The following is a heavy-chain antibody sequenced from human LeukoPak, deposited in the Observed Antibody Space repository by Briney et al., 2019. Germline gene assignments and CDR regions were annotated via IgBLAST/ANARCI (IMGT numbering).Heavy chain of an antibody. CDR1: GYTFTSYG. J-gene: IGHJ3*02. Sequence: ASVKVSCKASGYTFTSYGISWVRQAPGQGLEWMGWISAYNGNTNYAQKLQGRVTMTTDTSTSTAYMELRSLRSDDTAVYYCARDQAVTMVRGVTDAFDIWGQGTMITVSS. CDR3: ARDQAVTMVRGVTDAFDI. V-gene: IGHV1-18*01. CDR2: ISAYNGNT. D-gene: IGHD3-10*01.